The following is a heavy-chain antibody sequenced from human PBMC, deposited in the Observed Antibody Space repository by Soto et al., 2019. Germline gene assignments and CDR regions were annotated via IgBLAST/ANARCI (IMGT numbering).Heavy chain of an antibody. V-gene: IGHV3-11*04. CDR3: ARDKYSSGWQGYYYYGMDV. Sequence: GSLRISWAAAGFTFSNYYMSWISPAQGKGLEWVSDISHSFLTIHYAESVKGRFTISRDNAKNSLFLQMNSLRAEDTAVYYCARDKYSSGWQGYYYYGMDVWGQGTTVTVSS. D-gene: IGHD6-19*01. J-gene: IGHJ6*02. CDR1: GFTFSNYY. CDR2: ISHSFLTI.